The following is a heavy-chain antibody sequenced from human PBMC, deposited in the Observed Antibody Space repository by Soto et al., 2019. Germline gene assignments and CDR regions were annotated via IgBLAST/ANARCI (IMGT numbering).Heavy chain of an antibody. J-gene: IGHJ3*02. CDR2: IYYSGST. D-gene: IGHD3-10*01. V-gene: IGHV4-61*01. Sequence: SETLSRTCTGSGGSVSSGIYYWRWIRQPPGKGLEWIGYIYYSGSTNYNPSLKIRVTISVDTSKNQFSLKLSSVTAADTAVYYCERGGVRGSDAFDIWGQGTMVTVSS. CDR1: GGSVSSGIYY. CDR3: ERGGVRGSDAFDI.